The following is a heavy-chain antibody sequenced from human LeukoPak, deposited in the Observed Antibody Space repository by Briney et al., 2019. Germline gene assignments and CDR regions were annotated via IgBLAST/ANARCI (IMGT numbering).Heavy chain of an antibody. CDR3: ARDQSGGAAAEFDY. V-gene: IGHV1-69*04. D-gene: IGHD6-13*01. CDR1: GYTFTGYY. J-gene: IGHJ4*02. CDR2: IIHILGIA. Sequence: SVKVSCKASGYTFTGYYMHWVRQAPGQGLEWMGRIIHILGIANYAQKFQGRVTITADKSTSTAYMELSSLRSGDTAVYYCARDQSGGAAAEFDYWGQGTLVTVSS.